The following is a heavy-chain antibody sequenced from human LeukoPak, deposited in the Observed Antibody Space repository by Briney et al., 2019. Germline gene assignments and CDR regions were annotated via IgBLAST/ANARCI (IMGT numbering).Heavy chain of an antibody. CDR3: ASSRAGTWSYFDY. J-gene: IGHJ4*02. CDR2: INHSGST. Sequence: SETLSLTCAVYGGSSSGYYWSWIRQPPGKGLEWIGEINHSGSTNYNPSLKSRVTISVDTSKNQFSLKLSSVTAADTAVYYCASSRAGTWSYFDYWGQGTLVTASS. D-gene: IGHD3-10*01. V-gene: IGHV4-34*01. CDR1: GGSSSGYY.